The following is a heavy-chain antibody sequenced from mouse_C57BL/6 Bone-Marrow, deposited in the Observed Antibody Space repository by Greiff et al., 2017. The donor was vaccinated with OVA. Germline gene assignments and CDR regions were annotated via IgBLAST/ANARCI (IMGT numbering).Heavy chain of an antibody. CDR1: GYTFTDYE. CDR3: TVVATHYFDY. Sequence: QVQLQQSGAELVRPGASVTLSCKASGYTFTDYEMHWVKQTPVHGLEWIGAIDPETGGTAYNQKFKGKAILTADKSSSTAYMELRSLTSEDSAVYYCTVVATHYFDYWGQGTTLTVSS. D-gene: IGHD1-1*01. J-gene: IGHJ2*01. CDR2: IDPETGGT. V-gene: IGHV1-15*01.